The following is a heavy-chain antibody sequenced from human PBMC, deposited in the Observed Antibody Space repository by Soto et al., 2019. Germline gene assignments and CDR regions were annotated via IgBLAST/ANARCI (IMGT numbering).Heavy chain of an antibody. J-gene: IGHJ4*02. D-gene: IGHD4-17*01. V-gene: IGHV4-39*01. CDR2: VYYRGRS. CDR3: VSQRTTVPTQAYFDY. Sequence: SETLSLTCTIPGGSVTNSSYYWGWIRQSPGKGLEWIGSVYYRGRSYSKSSVKSRVTISVDTSKNRFSLSLNSVTASDTAVYFCVSQRTTVPTQAYFDYWGPGALVTVSS. CDR1: GGSVTNSSYY.